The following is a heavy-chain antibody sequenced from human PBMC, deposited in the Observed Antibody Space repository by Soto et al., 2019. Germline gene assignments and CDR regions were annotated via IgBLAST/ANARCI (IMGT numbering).Heavy chain of an antibody. Sequence: ASGKVSCKASGDTYTSYYIHWVRQAPGQGLGWMGTFNPSGGGTFYAQKFQGRVTMTGDTSTSTVYMELSSLRSDDTAGYYCARGEKLAVAGKLSVFDIWGQGTMVTVSS. J-gene: IGHJ3*02. CDR3: ARGEKLAVAGKLSVFDI. CDR2: FNPSGGGT. V-gene: IGHV1-46*01. D-gene: IGHD6-19*01. CDR1: GDTYTSYY.